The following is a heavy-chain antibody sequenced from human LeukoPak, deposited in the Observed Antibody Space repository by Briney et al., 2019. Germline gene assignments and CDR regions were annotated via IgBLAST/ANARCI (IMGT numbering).Heavy chain of an antibody. Sequence: ASVKVSCKASGYTFTSYGISWVRQAPGQGLEWMGWINPNSGGTNYAQKFQGRVTMTRDTSISTAYMELSRLRSDDTAVYYCARMRTYYDSSGSFDYWGQGTLVTVSS. CDR2: INPNSGGT. CDR1: GYTFTSYG. J-gene: IGHJ4*02. CDR3: ARMRTYYDSSGSFDY. V-gene: IGHV1-2*02. D-gene: IGHD3-22*01.